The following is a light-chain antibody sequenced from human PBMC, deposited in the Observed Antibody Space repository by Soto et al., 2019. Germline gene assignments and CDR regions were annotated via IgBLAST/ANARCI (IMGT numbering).Light chain of an antibody. CDR3: QQYGSSPT. CDR1: QSVSSNY. V-gene: IGKV3-20*01. J-gene: IGKJ1*01. CDR2: DVS. Sequence: DIVLTQSPGTLSLSPGERATLSCRSSQSVSSNYLAWYQQKPDQAPRLVIYDVSVRATGIPDRFSGSGSGTDFTLTISRLEPEDFAVYYCQQYGSSPTFGQGTKVEIK.